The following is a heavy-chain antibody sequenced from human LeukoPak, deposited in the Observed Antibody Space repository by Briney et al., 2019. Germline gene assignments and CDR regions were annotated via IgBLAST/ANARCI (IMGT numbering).Heavy chain of an antibody. CDR1: GFTFSSYW. J-gene: IGHJ4*02. V-gene: IGHV3-74*01. Sequence: GGSLRLSCAASGFTFSSYWMHWGRQAPGKGLVWVSRIKSDGSSTNYADSVKGRFTISRDNAKNTLYLQMNSLRAEDTAVYYCARSRGYSYGDFDYWGQGTLVTVSS. D-gene: IGHD5-18*01. CDR3: ARSRGYSYGDFDY. CDR2: IKSDGSST.